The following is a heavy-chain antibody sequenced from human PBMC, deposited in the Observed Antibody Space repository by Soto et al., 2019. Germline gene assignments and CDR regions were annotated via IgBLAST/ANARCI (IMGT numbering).Heavy chain of an antibody. CDR2: IYSGGST. D-gene: IGHD3-3*01. CDR1: GFTVSSNY. CDR3: AKDYDDFWSGYYRRIDY. J-gene: IGHJ4*02. V-gene: IGHV3-53*01. Sequence: GGSLRLSCAASGFTVSSNYMSWVRQAPGKGLEWVSVIYSGGSTYYADSVKGRFTISRDNSKNTLYLQMNSLRAEDTAVYYCAKDYDDFWSGYYRRIDYWGQGTLVTVSS.